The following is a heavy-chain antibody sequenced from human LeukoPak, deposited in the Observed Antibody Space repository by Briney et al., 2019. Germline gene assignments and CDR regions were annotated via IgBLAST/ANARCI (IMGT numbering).Heavy chain of an antibody. CDR1: GASISRGGYY. Sequence: ASETLSLTCTVSGASISRGGYYWDWIRQPPGKGLEWIGTIYYSGSTYYNPSLKSRVTISVDTSKNQFSLKLSSVTAADTAVYYCALYDSGIAVAGAYDYWGQGTLVTVSS. CDR3: ALYDSGIAVAGAYDY. J-gene: IGHJ4*02. CDR2: IYYSGST. V-gene: IGHV4-39*01. D-gene: IGHD6-19*01.